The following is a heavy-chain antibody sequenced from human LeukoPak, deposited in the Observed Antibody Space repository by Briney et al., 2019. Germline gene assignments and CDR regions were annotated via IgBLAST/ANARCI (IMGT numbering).Heavy chain of an antibody. CDR2: IYYGGST. J-gene: IGHJ3*02. Sequence: PSETLSLTCTVSGGSISSSSYHWGWIRQPPGKGLEWIGTIYYGGSTYYNPSLKSRVTISADTSKKQFSIKLTSVPAADAAVYCCARLGDYYDSSGYFDAFDMGGQGTMDTVFS. V-gene: IGHV4-39*01. CDR3: ARLGDYYDSSGYFDAFDM. CDR1: GGSISSSSYH. D-gene: IGHD3-22*01.